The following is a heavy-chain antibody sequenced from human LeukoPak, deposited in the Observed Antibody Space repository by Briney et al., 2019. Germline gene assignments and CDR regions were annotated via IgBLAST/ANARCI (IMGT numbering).Heavy chain of an antibody. CDR3: ARDLGEPLDY. CDR1: GYSISSGYY. CDR2: INHSGST. J-gene: IGHJ4*02. V-gene: IGHV4-38-2*02. D-gene: IGHD1-14*01. Sequence: SETLSLTCTVSGYSISSGYYWGWIRQPPGKGLEWIGEINHSGSTNYNPSLKSRVTISVDTSKNQFSLKLSSVTAADTAVYYCARDLGEPLDYWGQGTLVTVSS.